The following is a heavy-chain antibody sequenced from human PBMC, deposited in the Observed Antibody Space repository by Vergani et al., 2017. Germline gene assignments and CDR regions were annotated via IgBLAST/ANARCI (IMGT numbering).Heavy chain of an antibody. CDR1: GGSFSGYY. V-gene: IGHV4-34*01. J-gene: IGHJ6*02. CDR2: INLSGST. D-gene: IGHD3-22*01. Sequence: QVQLQQWGAGLLKPSETLSLTCAVYGGSFSGYYWSWIRQPPGKGLEWIGEINLSGSTNYNPSLKSRVTISVDTSKNQFSLKLSSVTAADTAVYYCARGQRXSSGYYYVAYYYYGMDVWGQGTTVTVSS. CDR3: ARGQRXSSGYYYVAYYYYGMDV.